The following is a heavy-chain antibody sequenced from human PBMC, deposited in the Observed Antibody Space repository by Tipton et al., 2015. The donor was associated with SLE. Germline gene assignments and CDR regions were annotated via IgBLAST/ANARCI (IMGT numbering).Heavy chain of an antibody. CDR2: IYYSSYT. J-gene: IGHJ3*02. D-gene: IGHD6-19*01. Sequence: TLSLTCSVSGVSITNSYWSWIRQPPGKGLEWIGYIYYSSYTNYNPSLKGRVTTSFDRSKNQFSLNLNSVTAADTATYYCARVRGGWANDASDIWGQGTMVTVSS. V-gene: IGHV4-59*01. CDR1: GVSITNSY. CDR3: ARVRGGWANDASDI.